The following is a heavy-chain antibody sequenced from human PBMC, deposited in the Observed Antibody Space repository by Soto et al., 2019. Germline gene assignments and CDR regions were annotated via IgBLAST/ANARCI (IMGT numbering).Heavy chain of an antibody. CDR2: IYYSGST. CDR1: GGSISSGDYY. D-gene: IGHD1-20*01. V-gene: IGHV4-30-4*01. J-gene: IGHJ4*02. Sequence: SETLSLTCTVSGGSISSGDYYWSWSRQPPGKGLEWIGYIYYSGSTYYNPSLKSRVTISVDTSKNQFSLKLSSVTAADTAVYYCARLGITLLDFDYWGQGTLVTVSS. CDR3: ARLGITLLDFDY.